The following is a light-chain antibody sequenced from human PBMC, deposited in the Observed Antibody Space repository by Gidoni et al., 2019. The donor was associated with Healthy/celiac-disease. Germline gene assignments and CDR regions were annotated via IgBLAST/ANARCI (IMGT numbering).Light chain of an antibody. CDR1: QSVNSY. J-gene: IGKJ4*01. CDR3: QQRSNWLT. CDR2: DAS. V-gene: IGKV3-11*01. Sequence: IVLIQSPATLSLSPGERATLSCRASQSVNSYLAWYQQKPGQAPRLLNYDASNRAPGIPASFSDSGSGTDFTLTISSLEPEDFAVYYCQQRSNWLTFGGGTKVEIK.